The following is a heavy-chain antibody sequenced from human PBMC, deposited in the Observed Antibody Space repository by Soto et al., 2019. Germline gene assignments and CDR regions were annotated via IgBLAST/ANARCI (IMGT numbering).Heavy chain of an antibody. J-gene: IGHJ3*02. D-gene: IGHD6-13*01. CDR3: AKDIGSSWYWDAFDI. CDR2: ISWNSGSI. CDR1: GFTFDDYA. Sequence: SLRPSCSASGFTFDDYAMHWVRQASGKRLEWVSCISWNSGSIGYADSVKGRFTISRDNAKNSLYLQMNSLRAEDTALYYCAKDIGSSWYWDAFDIWGQGTMVTVSS. V-gene: IGHV3-9*01.